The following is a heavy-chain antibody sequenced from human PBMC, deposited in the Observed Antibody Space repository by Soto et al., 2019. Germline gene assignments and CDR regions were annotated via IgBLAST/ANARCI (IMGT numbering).Heavy chain of an antibody. D-gene: IGHD3-22*01. V-gene: IGHV1-69*01. J-gene: IGHJ4*02. CDR1: GGTFSSYT. CDR3: AREGSYDGGGYSTFGY. CDR2: IIPMFGTT. Sequence: QVQLVQSGAEVKKPGSSVKVSCKASGGTFSSYTISWVRQAPGQGLEWMGEIIPMFGTTNYARNFQDRVTITADESTATAYLELTSLRSEDTAIYYCAREGSYDGGGYSTFGYWGQGTKVSVSS.